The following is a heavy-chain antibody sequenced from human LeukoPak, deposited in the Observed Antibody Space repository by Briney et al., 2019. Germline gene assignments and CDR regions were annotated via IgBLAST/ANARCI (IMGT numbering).Heavy chain of an antibody. CDR1: GFTFSSYA. Sequence: GGSLRLSCTASGFTFSSYAMSWVRQAPGKGLEWVSAISGSGGSTYYADSVKGRFTISRDNSKNTLYLQMNSLRAEDTAVYYCAKDGEYCTNGVCYIDYWGQGTLVTVSS. CDR2: ISGSGGST. J-gene: IGHJ4*02. D-gene: IGHD2-8*01. CDR3: AKDGEYCTNGVCYIDY. V-gene: IGHV3-23*01.